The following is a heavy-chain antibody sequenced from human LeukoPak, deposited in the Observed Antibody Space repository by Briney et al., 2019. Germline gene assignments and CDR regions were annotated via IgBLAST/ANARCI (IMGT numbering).Heavy chain of an antibody. CDR3: ARAGQLAPDY. CDR2: ISSTSTTI. V-gene: IGHV3-48*01. J-gene: IGHJ4*02. Sequence: GGSLGLSCAASGFTFSSYSMNWVRQAPGKGLEWVSYISSTSTTIYYADSVKGRFTISRDNAKNSLYLQMNSLRAEDTAVYYCARAGQLAPDYWGQGTLVTVSS. CDR1: GFTFSSYS. D-gene: IGHD6-6*01.